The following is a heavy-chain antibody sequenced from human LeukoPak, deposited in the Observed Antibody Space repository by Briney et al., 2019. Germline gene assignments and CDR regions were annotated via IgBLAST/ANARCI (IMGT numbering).Heavy chain of an antibody. CDR3: ARCGLGYYGDYDIGDY. CDR1: GFTFSGSA. CDR2: IRNKVDGYAT. V-gene: IGHV3-73*01. Sequence: GGSLRLSCAASGFTFSGSAMHWVRQASGKGLEWVGRIRNKVDGYATVYAASVKGRFTISRDDSKNTAYLQMNSLKTEDTAVYYCARCGLGYYGDYDIGDYWGQGTLVTVSS. J-gene: IGHJ4*02. D-gene: IGHD4-17*01.